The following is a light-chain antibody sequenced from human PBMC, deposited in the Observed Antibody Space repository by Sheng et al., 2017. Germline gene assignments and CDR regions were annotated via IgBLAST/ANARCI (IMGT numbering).Light chain of an antibody. V-gene: IGKV3-15*01. Sequence: EIVMTQSPVTLSVSPGERATLSCRASQSISSNLAWYQQKAGQAPRLLIYGASTRATGIPARFSGSGSGTEFTLTISSLQSEDFAVYYCQYRIHFGQGTRLDIK. CDR3: QYRIH. CDR1: QSISSN. CDR2: GAS. J-gene: IGKJ5*01.